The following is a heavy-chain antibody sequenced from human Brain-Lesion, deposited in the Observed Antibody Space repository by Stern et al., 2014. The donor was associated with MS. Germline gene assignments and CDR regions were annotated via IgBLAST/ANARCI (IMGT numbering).Heavy chain of an antibody. J-gene: IGHJ4*02. CDR3: ARTGDDFGDYSLSY. D-gene: IGHD4-17*01. V-gene: IGHV4-39*01. CDR2: IYSSGST. Sequence: QVQLQESGPGLVKPSETLSLTCTVSGGSINTNNYYWGWIRQPPGKGLEWIGNIYSSGSTFYSPSLKSRVTMSVDTHKNQFSLKLSSVTAADTAVYYCARTGDDFGDYSLSYWGQGTLVTVSS. CDR1: GGSINTNNYY.